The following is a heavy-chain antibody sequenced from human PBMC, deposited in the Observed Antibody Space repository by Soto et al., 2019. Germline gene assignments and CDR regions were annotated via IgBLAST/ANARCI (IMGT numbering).Heavy chain of an antibody. D-gene: IGHD5-18*01. V-gene: IGHV1-69*13. CDR3: ATLSEGYSYGYFDY. J-gene: IGHJ4*02. CDR2: IIPIFGTA. Sequence: SVKVSCKASGGTFSSYAISWVRQAPGQGLEWMGGIIPIFGTANYAQEFQGRVTITADESTSTAYMELSSLRSEDKAVYYCATLSEGYSYGYFDYWGQGTLVTVSS. CDR1: GGTFSSYA.